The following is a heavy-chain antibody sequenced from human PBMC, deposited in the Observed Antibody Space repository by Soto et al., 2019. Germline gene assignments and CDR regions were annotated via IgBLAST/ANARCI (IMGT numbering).Heavy chain of an antibody. V-gene: IGHV3-21*01. CDR2: ISSSSSYI. D-gene: IGHD3-22*01. CDR3: ARNYDSSGCNWFDP. Sequence: SGGSLRLSCAASGFTFSSYSMNWVRQAPGKGLEWVSSISSSSSYIYYADSVKGRFTISRDNAKNSLYLQMNSLRAEDTAVYYCARNYDSSGCNWFDPWGQGTLVTVSS. CDR1: GFTFSSYS. J-gene: IGHJ5*02.